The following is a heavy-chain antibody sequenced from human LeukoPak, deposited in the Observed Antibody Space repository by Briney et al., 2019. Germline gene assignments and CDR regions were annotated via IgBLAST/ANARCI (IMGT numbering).Heavy chain of an antibody. D-gene: IGHD3-10*01. V-gene: IGHV3-11*06. Sequence: PGGSLRLSCAASGFTFSDYYMSWIRQAPGKGLEWVSYISSGSSYTNYADSVKGRFTISRDNAKNSLYLQMNSLRAEDTAVYYCAKDEMSLWFGELSPPFDYWGQGTLVTVSS. CDR3: AKDEMSLWFGELSPPFDY. CDR2: ISSGSSYT. CDR1: GFTFSDYY. J-gene: IGHJ4*02.